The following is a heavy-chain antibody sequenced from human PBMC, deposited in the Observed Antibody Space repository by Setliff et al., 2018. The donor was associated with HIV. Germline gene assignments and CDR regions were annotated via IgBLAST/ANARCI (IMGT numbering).Heavy chain of an antibody. D-gene: IGHD1-26*01. CDR1: GASFSDYY. CDR3: ARRAAATTNFDY. CDR2: IHSSGST. V-gene: IGHV4-59*10. J-gene: IGHJ4*02. Sequence: PSETLSLTCAVYGASFSDYYWSWIRQPAGKGLEWIGRIHSSGSTNYNPSLKSRVTISVGTSKNQFSLKVSSVTAADTAVYYCARRAAATTNFDYWGQGTLVTVS.